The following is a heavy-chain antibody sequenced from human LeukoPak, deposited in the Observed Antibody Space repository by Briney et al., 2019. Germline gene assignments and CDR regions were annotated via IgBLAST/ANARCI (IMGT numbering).Heavy chain of an antibody. CDR1: GDSVSSNSAT. CDR3: ARGRSSIGGMDV. D-gene: IGHD6-19*01. J-gene: IGHJ6*02. Sequence: SQTLSLTCAISGDSVSSNSATRNWIRQSPSRGLEWLGRTYYRSKWFIDYAVSVKSRITINPDTSKNQFSLQLNSVTPEDTAVYYCARGRSSIGGMDVWGQGTTVTVSS. CDR2: TYYRSKWFI. V-gene: IGHV6-1*01.